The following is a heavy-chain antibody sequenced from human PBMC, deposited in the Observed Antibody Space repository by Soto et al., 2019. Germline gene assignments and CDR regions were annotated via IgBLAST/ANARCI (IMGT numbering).Heavy chain of an antibody. CDR3: ARVERGTATTVVDAFDI. CDR2: MSHSGGT. J-gene: IGHJ3*02. D-gene: IGHD1-1*01. Sequence: QVQLQQWGAGLLKPSETLSLTRAVYGGSVNSGNYYWSWIRQPPGKGLEWIGEMSHSGGTHFNPSLNSRVTISVDTSKNQFSLKMSSVTAADTALYYCARVERGTATTVVDAFDIWGPGTLVTVSS. CDR1: GGSVNSGNYY. V-gene: IGHV4-34*01.